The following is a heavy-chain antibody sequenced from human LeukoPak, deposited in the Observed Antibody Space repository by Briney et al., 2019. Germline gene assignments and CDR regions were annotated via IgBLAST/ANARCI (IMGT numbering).Heavy chain of an antibody. Sequence: GASVKVSCKASGGTFSSYAISWVRQAPGQGLEWMGGIIPIFGTANYAQKFQGRVTITADESTSTAYMELSSLRSEDTAVYYCARMTTPPREEDDAFDIWGQGTMVTVSS. CDR2: IIPIFGTA. CDR3: ARMTTPPREEDDAFDI. V-gene: IGHV1-69*13. CDR1: GGTFSSYA. D-gene: IGHD4-17*01. J-gene: IGHJ3*02.